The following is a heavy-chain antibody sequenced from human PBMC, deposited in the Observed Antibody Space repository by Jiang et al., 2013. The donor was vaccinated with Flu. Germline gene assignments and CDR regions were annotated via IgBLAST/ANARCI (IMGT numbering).Heavy chain of an antibody. CDR2: ISSSGSTI. CDR3: ARDEPRSDYYDSSGYYSN. V-gene: IGHV3-48*04. Sequence: GLVQPGGSLRLSCAASGXTFSSYAMSWVRQPPGKGLEWVSYISSSGSTIYYADSVKGRFTISRDNAKNSLYLQMNSLRAEDTAVYYCARDEPRSDYYDSSGYYSNWGQGTLVTVSS. D-gene: IGHD3-22*01. CDR1: GXTFSSYA. J-gene: IGHJ4*02.